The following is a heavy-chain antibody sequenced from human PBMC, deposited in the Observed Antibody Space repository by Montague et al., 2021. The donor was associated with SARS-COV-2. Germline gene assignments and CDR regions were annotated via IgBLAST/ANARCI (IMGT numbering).Heavy chain of an antibody. CDR1: GFTFSSYA. J-gene: IGHJ5*02. Sequence: SLRLSCAATGFTFSSYAMHWVRQAPGKGLEWVAVISYDGSNKYYADSVKGRFTISRDNSKNTLYLQMNRLRAEDTAVYYCACGGSVLLWYGELFAWGQGALVTVSS. V-gene: IGHV3-30*04. D-gene: IGHD3-10*01. CDR2: ISYDGSNK. CDR3: ACGGSVLLWYGELFA.